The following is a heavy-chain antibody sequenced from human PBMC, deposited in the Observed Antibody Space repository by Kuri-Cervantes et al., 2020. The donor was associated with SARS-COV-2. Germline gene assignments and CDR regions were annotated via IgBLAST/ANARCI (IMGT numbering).Heavy chain of an antibody. V-gene: IGHV4-39*01. D-gene: IGHD2-2*01. CDR3: ARGGPAAMRTYFDY. J-gene: IGHJ4*02. CDR1: GGPISSSSYY. CDR2: IYYSGST. Sequence: SETLSLTCTVSGGPISSSSYYWGWIRQPPGKGLEWIGSIYYSGSTYYNPSLKSRVTISVDTSKNQFSLKLSSVTAADTAVYYCARGGPAAMRTYFDYWGQGTLVTVSS.